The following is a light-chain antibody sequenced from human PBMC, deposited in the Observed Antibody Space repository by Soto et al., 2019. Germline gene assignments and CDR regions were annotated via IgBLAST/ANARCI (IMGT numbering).Light chain of an antibody. CDR3: QQNGSSGT. V-gene: IGKV3-20*01. J-gene: IGKJ1*01. Sequence: EIVLTQSPGTLSLSPGERATLSCRASQSVSNNYLAWYQQKPGQAPRLLIYGASNRATGITDRFSGSGSGTDFTLTISRLEPEDFAVYDCQQNGSSGTVXQGTKADSK. CDR1: QSVSNNY. CDR2: GAS.